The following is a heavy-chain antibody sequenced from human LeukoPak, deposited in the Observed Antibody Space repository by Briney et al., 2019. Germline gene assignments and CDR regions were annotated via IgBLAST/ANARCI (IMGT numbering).Heavy chain of an antibody. CDR1: GYTFTSYY. CDR3: ARGPPGRGYRSGGSCYPSYFDY. CDR2: INPSGGSA. D-gene: IGHD2-15*01. V-gene: IGHV1-46*01. J-gene: IGHJ4*02. Sequence: ASVKVSCKASGYTFTSYYMHWVRQAPGQGLEWMGIINPSGGSASYAQKFQGRVTMTRDTSTSTVYMELSSLRAEDTAVYYCARGPPGRGYRSGGSCYPSYFDYWGQGTLVTVSS.